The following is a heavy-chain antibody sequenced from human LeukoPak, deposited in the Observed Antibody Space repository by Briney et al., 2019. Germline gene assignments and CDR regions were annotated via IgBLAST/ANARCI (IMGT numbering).Heavy chain of an antibody. V-gene: IGHV3-53*01. J-gene: IGHJ4*02. CDR3: ARGCFYDRSPYCPFDY. CDR2: IYSGGRT. Sequence: LPGGSLRLSCAASGFIVSNNDMSWVRQAPGKGPEWVSLIYSGGRTYYADSVKGRFTISRDNSKNTLYLQMNSLRGEDTAVYYCARGCFYDRSPYCPFDYWGQGTLVTVSS. D-gene: IGHD3-22*01. CDR1: GFIVSNND.